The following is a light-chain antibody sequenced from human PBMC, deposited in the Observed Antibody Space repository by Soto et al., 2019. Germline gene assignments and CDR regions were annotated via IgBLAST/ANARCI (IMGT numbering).Light chain of an antibody. CDR2: GAS. CDR3: QQYGRSPNS. J-gene: IGKJ2*01. Sequence: EIVLTQSPGTLSLSPGERATLSCRASQSVSSSYLAWYQQKPGQAPRLLIYGASSRATGIPERFSGSGSGTDFSITISRLEPEDFAVYFCQQYGRSPNSFGQGTKLEIK. CDR1: QSVSSSY. V-gene: IGKV3-20*01.